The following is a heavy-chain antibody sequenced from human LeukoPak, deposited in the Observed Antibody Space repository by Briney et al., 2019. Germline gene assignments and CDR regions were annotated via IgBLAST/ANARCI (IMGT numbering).Heavy chain of an antibody. CDR2: IYPGGSDT. V-gene: IGHV5-51*01. D-gene: IGHD2-2*01. Sequence: GESLKISCKGSGYSFTSYWIGWVRQMPGKGLEWMGIIYPGGSDTRYGPSFQGQVTISADKSISTAYLQWSSLKASDTAMYYCARRLASHCSSTSCYGAFDIWGQGTMVTVSS. J-gene: IGHJ3*02. CDR1: GYSFTSYW. CDR3: ARRLASHCSSTSCYGAFDI.